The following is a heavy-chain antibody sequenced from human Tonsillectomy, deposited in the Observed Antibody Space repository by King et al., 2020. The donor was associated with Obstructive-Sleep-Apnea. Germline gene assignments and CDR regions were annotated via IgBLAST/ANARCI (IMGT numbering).Heavy chain of an antibody. CDR3: AKDQSNSSPLQYDYYHYGMDV. J-gene: IGHJ6*04. Sequence: QLVQSGGGVVQPGRSLRLSCAASGFSFSSYAMHWVRQAPGKGLEWVAVIWYDGGNKYYADSVKGRFTISRDNSKKMMHVQMNSLTAEDTAVYYCAKDQSNSSPLQYDYYHYGMDVWGKGTTLIVSS. CDR2: IWYDGGNK. V-gene: IGHV3-33*03. D-gene: IGHD5-12*01. CDR1: GFSFSSYA.